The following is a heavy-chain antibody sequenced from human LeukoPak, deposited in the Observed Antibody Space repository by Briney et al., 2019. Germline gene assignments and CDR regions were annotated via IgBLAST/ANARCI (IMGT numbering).Heavy chain of an antibody. Sequence: GGSLRLSCAASGFTFSSYAMSWVRQAPGKGLEWVSAISGSGGSTYYADSVKGRFTISRDNSKNTLYLQMNSLRAEDTAVYYCAIDLELRFLEWLRPFDYWGQGTLVTVSS. CDR1: GFTFSSYA. CDR2: ISGSGGST. J-gene: IGHJ4*02. D-gene: IGHD3-3*01. CDR3: AIDLELRFLEWLRPFDY. V-gene: IGHV3-23*01.